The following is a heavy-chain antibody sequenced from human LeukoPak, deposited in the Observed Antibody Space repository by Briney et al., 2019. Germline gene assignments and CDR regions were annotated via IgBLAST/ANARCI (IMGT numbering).Heavy chain of an antibody. CDR2: INPNSGDT. CDR1: GYAFTDYY. CDR3: AREDLYTYPLDF. D-gene: IGHD5-24*01. Sequence: GASVKVSCGASGYAFTDYYLHWVRQAPGQGLEWMGWINPNSGDTNFAQKFQGRVTMTRDTSINTVYMELSRLRSDDTAVYYCAREDLYTYPLDFWGQGTLVTVSS. J-gene: IGHJ1*01. V-gene: IGHV1-2*02.